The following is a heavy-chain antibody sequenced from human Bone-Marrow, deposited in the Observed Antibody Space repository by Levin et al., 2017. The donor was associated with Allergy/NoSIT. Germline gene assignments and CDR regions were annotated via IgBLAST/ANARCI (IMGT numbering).Heavy chain of an antibody. CDR1: GFTFSNAW. D-gene: IGHD4-11*01. V-gene: IGHV3-15*01. CDR3: TTDPGNDYSISDYYMDV. J-gene: IGHJ6*03. Sequence: GESLKISCAASGFTFSNAWMSWVRQAPGKGLEWVGRIKSKTDGGTTDYAAPVKGRFTISRDDSKNTLYLQMNSLKTEDTAVYYCTTDPGNDYSISDYYMDVWGKGTTVTVSS. CDR2: IKSKTDGGTT.